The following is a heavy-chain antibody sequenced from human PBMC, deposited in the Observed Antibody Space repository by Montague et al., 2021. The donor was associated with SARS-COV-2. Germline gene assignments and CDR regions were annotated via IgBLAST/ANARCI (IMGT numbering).Heavy chain of an antibody. Sequence: SETLSLTCTVSGGSISSSNYYWDWIRQPPGKGQEWIGSIYDSGSTYYNPSLESRVTISVDTSKNHFSLKLSSVTAADTAVYYCARGSRQWLVRPPHYYYFDYWGQGTLVTVSS. V-gene: IGHV4-39*02. CDR2: IYDSGST. CDR3: ARGSRQWLVRPPHYYYFDY. CDR1: GGSISSSNYY. J-gene: IGHJ4*02. D-gene: IGHD6-19*01.